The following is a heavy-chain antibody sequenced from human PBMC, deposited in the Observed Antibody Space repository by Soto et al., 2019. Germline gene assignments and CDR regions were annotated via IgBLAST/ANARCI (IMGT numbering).Heavy chain of an antibody. V-gene: IGHV3-74*01. Sequence: GGSLRLSCAASGFTFSSYWMSWVRQAPGKGLVWVSRINSDGSSTSYADSVKGRFTISRDNAKNTLYLQMNSLRAEDTAVYYWARDLWQLGRHYYYYYYGMDVWGQGTTVTVSS. CDR3: ARDLWQLGRHYYYYYYGMDV. J-gene: IGHJ6*02. CDR2: INSDGSST. CDR1: GFTFSSYW. D-gene: IGHD6-13*01.